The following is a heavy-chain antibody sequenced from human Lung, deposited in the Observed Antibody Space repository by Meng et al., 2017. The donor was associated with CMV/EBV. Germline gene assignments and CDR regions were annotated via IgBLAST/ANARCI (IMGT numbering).Heavy chain of an antibody. CDR2: IYPGDSDT. CDR3: ARSFYDFWSGYTDYYYGMDV. Sequence: EXXKISXKGSGYSFTSYWIGWVRQMPGKGLEWMGIIYPGDSDTRYSPSFQGQVTISADKSISTAYLQWSSLKASDTAMYYCARSFYDFWSGYTDYYYGMDVXGQGXTVTVSS. D-gene: IGHD3-3*01. CDR1: GYSFTSYW. V-gene: IGHV5-51*01. J-gene: IGHJ6*02.